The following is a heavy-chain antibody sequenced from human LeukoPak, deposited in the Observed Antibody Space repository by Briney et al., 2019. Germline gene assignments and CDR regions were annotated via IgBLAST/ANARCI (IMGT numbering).Heavy chain of an antibody. D-gene: IGHD3-10*01. Sequence: GESLKISCKGSGYSFTSYWIGWVRQMPGKGLEWMGIIYPGDSDTRYSPSFQGQVTISADKSISTAYLQWSSLKAPDTAMYYCASRTLWFGEGRDAFDIWGQGTMVTVSS. CDR3: ASRTLWFGEGRDAFDI. V-gene: IGHV5-51*01. J-gene: IGHJ3*02. CDR2: IYPGDSDT. CDR1: GYSFTSYW.